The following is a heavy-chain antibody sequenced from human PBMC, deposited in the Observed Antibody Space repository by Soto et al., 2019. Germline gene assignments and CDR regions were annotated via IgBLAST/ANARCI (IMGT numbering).Heavy chain of an antibody. D-gene: IGHD6-13*01. CDR3: AKDIGSAGQLGNFDY. J-gene: IGHJ4*02. CDR2: ISWNSGSI. V-gene: IGHV3-9*01. Sequence: EVQLVESGGGLVQPGRSLRLSCAASGFTFDDYAMHWVRQAPGKGLEWVSGISWNSGSIGYADSVKGRFTISRDNAKNSLYLPMNSLRAEDTALYYCAKDIGSAGQLGNFDYWGQGTLVTVSS. CDR1: GFTFDDYA.